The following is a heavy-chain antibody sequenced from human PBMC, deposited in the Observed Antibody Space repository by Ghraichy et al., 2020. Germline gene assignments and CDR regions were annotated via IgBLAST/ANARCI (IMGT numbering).Heavy chain of an antibody. V-gene: IGHV3-15*01. Sequence: GGSLRLSCAASGFTFSNAWMSWVRQAPGKGLEWVGRIKSKTDGGTTDYAAPVKGRFTISRDDSKNTLYLQMNSLKTEDTAVYYCTTDYIRDTMIVVVITRTWGQGTLVTVSS. CDR1: GFTFSNAW. D-gene: IGHD3-22*01. CDR2: IKSKTDGGTT. J-gene: IGHJ5*02. CDR3: TTDYIRDTMIVVVITRT.